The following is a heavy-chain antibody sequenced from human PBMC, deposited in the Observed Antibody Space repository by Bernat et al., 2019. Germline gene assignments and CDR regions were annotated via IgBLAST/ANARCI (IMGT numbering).Heavy chain of an antibody. CDR2: IKSKTDGGTT. V-gene: IGHV3-15*07. D-gene: IGHD1-1*01. CDR1: GFIFSNAW. J-gene: IGHJ6*02. Sequence: EVQLVESGGDLVKPGGSLRLSCAASGFIFSNAWMNWVRQAPGKGLEWVGRIKSKTDGGTTDYVAPVKGRFTISRDDSKDTLYLRMNSLKIEDTAVYYCVARTTTLHYYYTGMDVWGQGTTVIVSS. CDR3: VARTTTLHYYYTGMDV.